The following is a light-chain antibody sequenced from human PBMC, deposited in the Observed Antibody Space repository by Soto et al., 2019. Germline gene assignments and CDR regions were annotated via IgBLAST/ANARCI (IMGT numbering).Light chain of an antibody. Sequence: DIVMTQSPDSLAVSLGGRATINCKSSQSVLYSSNNKNFLAWYQQKPGQPPKLLIYWASTRESGVPDRFSGSGSGTDFTLTINSLQAEDVAVYYCQQHYYTPLTFGGGTKVEI. CDR2: WAS. CDR3: QQHYYTPLT. CDR1: QSVLYSSNNKNF. J-gene: IGKJ4*01. V-gene: IGKV4-1*01.